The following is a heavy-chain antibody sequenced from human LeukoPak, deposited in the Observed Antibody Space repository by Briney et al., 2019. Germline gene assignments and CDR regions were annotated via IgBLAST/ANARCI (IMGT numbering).Heavy chain of an antibody. J-gene: IGHJ4*02. CDR2: INHSGST. D-gene: IGHD1-26*01. V-gene: IGHV4-34*01. CDR3: ARGPGYSGSYYDY. Sequence: PSETLSLTCAVYGGSFSGYYWSWIRQPPGKGLEWIGEINHSGSTNYNPSLKSRVTISLDTSKNQFSLKLSSVTAADTAVYYCARGPGYSGSYYDYWGQGTLVTVSS. CDR1: GGSFSGYY.